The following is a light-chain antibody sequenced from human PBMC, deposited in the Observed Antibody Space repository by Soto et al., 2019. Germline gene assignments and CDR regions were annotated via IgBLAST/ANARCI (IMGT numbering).Light chain of an antibody. V-gene: IGLV2-14*01. CDR1: DSDLGGYDY. CDR3: SSYASSITSV. CDR2: EVT. J-gene: IGLJ1*01. Sequence: SQPSAGCVAPKQSTPIACTGTDSDLGGYDYVSWYQHHPGKAPKVMIYEVTSRPSGVSNRFSGSKYGNTASLTISGLLAEDEADYYCSSYASSITSVFGTGTKVTV.